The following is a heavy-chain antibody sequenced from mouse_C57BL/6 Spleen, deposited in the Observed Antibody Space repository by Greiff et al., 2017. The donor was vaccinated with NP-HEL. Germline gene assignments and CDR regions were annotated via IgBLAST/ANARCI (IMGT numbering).Heavy chain of an antibody. D-gene: IGHD2-3*01. CDR1: EYEFPSHD. J-gene: IGHJ1*03. V-gene: IGHV5-2*01. CDR3: ARHDGYSRYFDV. CDR2: INSDGGST. Sequence: EVKLMESGGGLVQPGESLKLSCESNEYEFPSHDMSWVRKTPEKRLELVAAINSDGGSTYYPDTMERRFIISRDNTKKTLYLQMSMLRSEGTALYYCARHDGYSRYFDVWGTGTTVTVSS.